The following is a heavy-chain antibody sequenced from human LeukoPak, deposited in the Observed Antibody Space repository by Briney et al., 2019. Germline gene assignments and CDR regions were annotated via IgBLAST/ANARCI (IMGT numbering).Heavy chain of an antibody. CDR3: ARDKPDWNPRVYYFDY. D-gene: IGHD1-1*01. J-gene: IGHJ4*02. V-gene: IGHV3-7*01. CDR2: IKRDGVET. Sequence: PGGSLRLSCAASGLTLSNYCMTWVRQGPGKGLEWVATIKRDGVETYYVDSVKGRFTISRDNAKNSLYLQMNSLRAEDTAVYYCARDKPDWNPRVYYFDYWGQGTLVTVSS. CDR1: GLTLSNYC.